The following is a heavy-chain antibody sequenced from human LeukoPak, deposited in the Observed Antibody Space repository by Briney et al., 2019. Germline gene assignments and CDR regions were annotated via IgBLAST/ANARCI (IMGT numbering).Heavy chain of an antibody. D-gene: IGHD3-10*01. CDR1: GFTFSSYA. Sequence: GGSLRLSCAASGFTFSSYAISWVRQAPGKGLEWVSAISGSGGITYYADTVKGRFTISRDNSKNTLYLQMNSLRAEDTAVYYCAKAPYNSGTYYIYYFDSWGQGTLVTVSS. J-gene: IGHJ4*02. CDR2: ISGSGGIT. V-gene: IGHV3-23*01. CDR3: AKAPYNSGTYYIYYFDS.